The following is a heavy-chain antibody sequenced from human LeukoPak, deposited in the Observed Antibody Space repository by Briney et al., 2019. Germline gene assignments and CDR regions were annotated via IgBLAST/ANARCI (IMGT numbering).Heavy chain of an antibody. CDR2: IYYSGST. Sequence: SETLSLTCTVSGDSISSSDYYWSWIRQPPGKGLEWIGCIYYSGSTYYNPSLKSRVTISVDTSKNQFSLKLGSVTAADTAVYYCARVGTGRNYNNYGMDVWGQGTTVTVSS. CDR1: GDSISSSDYY. D-gene: IGHD1-7*01. CDR3: ARVGTGRNYNNYGMDV. J-gene: IGHJ6*02. V-gene: IGHV4-30-4*01.